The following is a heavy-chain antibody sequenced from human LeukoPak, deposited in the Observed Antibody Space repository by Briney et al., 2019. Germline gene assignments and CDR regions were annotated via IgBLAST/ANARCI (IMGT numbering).Heavy chain of an antibody. CDR2: DSLSGLT. CDR1: GGYITSTNW. CDR3: SRENGAFSPFGY. Sequence: SETLSLTSGESGGYITSTNWTSWVRQPPGQGLEWNGDDSLSGLTNYNPSLSSRVIMALDTSKNHLSLNLTTVTDADTAVYYCSRENGAFSPFGYWGQGSLVTVLS. J-gene: IGHJ4*02. V-gene: IGHV4-4*02. D-gene: IGHD2-8*01.